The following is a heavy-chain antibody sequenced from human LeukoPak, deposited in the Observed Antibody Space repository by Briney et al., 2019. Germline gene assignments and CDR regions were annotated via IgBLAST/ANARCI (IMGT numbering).Heavy chain of an antibody. J-gene: IGHJ3*02. V-gene: IGHV4-4*07. CDR2: IYTSGST. Sequence: SETLSLTCTVSGGSISSYYWSWLRQPAGKGLEWIGRIYTSGSTNYNPSLKSRVTMSVDTSKNQFSLKLSSVTAADTAVYYCARDLGYCTNGVCYRDAFDIWGQGTMVTVSS. D-gene: IGHD2-8*01. CDR3: ARDLGYCTNGVCYRDAFDI. CDR1: GGSISSYY.